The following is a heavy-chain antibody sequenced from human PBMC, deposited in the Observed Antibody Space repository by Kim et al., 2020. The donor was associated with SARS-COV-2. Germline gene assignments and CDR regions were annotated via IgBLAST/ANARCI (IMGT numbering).Heavy chain of an antibody. D-gene: IGHD3-22*01. J-gene: IGHJ2*01. CDR3: ARDSGDYYDSSGYYSPVSWYFDL. CDR1: GFTFSTYG. V-gene: IGHV3-33*01. CDR2: IWSDGSNK. Sequence: GGSLRLSCGASGFTFSTYGMHWVRQAPGKGLEWVAVIWSDGSNKYYADSVKGRFTISRDNSKNTLYLQMNSLRAEDTAVYYCARDSGDYYDSSGYYSPVSWYFDLWGRGTLVTVSS.